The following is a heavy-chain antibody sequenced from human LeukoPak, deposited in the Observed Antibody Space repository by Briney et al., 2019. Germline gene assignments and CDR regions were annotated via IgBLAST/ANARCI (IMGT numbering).Heavy chain of an antibody. Sequence: PSETLSLTCTVSGGSISSYYWSWIRQPPGKGLEWIGYIYYSGSTNYNPSLKSRVTISVDTSKNQFSLKLSSVTAADTAVYYCARDPNCSSTSCYGYWGQGTLVTVSS. CDR2: IYYSGST. CDR1: GGSISSYY. V-gene: IGHV4-59*12. J-gene: IGHJ4*02. D-gene: IGHD2-2*01. CDR3: ARDPNCSSTSCYGY.